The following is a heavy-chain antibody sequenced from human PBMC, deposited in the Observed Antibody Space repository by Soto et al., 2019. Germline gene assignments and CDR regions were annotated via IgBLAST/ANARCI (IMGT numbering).Heavy chain of an antibody. J-gene: IGHJ6*02. D-gene: IGHD6-13*01. V-gene: IGHV3-64D*06. CDR1: GFTFSSYA. Sequence: GGSLRLSCSASGFTFSSYAMHWVRQAPGKGLEYVSAISSNGGSTYYADSVKGRFTISRDNPKNTLYLQMSSLRAEDTAVYYCVKDPASSSWFYGMDVWGQGTTVTVS. CDR2: ISSNGGST. CDR3: VKDPASSSWFYGMDV.